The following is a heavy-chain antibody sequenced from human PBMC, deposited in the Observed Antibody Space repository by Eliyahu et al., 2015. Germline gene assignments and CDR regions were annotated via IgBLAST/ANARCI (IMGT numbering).Heavy chain of an antibody. Sequence: VISYDGSNKYYADSVKGRFTISRDNSKNTLYLQMNSLRAEDTAVYYCAKDGVPYCSGGSCSEFDYWGQGTLVTVSS. V-gene: IGHV3-30*18. CDR3: AKDGVPYCSGGSCSEFDY. CDR2: ISYDGSNK. D-gene: IGHD2-15*01. J-gene: IGHJ4*02.